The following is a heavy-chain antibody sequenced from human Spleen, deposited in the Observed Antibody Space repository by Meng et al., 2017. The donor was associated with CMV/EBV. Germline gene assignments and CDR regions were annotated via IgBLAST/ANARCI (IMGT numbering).Heavy chain of an antibody. V-gene: IGHV4-39*01. Sequence: GSLRLSCTVSGGSISSSSYYWGWIRQPPGKGLEWIGSIYYSGSTYYNPSLKSRVTISVDTSKNQFSLKLRSVAAADTAVYFCASGHIHDLWGPGTLVTVSS. CDR3: ASGHIHDL. CDR1: GGSISSSSYY. J-gene: IGHJ4*02. CDR2: IYYSGST.